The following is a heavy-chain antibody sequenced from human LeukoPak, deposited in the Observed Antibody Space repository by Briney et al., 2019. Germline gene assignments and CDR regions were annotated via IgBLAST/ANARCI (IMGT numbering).Heavy chain of an antibody. CDR1: GFTFSSYS. V-gene: IGHV3-21*01. CDR2: ISSSSSYI. Sequence: GGSLRLSCAASGFTFSSYSMNWVRQAPGKGLEWVSSISSSSSYIYYADSVKGRFTISRDNAKNSLYLQMNSLRAEDTAVYYCARARDYSNNNRFDPWGQGTLVTVSS. J-gene: IGHJ5*02. CDR3: ARARDYSNNNRFDP. D-gene: IGHD4-11*01.